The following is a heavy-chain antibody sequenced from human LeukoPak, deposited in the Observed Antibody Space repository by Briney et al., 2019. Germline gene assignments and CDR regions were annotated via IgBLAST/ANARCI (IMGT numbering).Heavy chain of an antibody. J-gene: IGHJ4*02. V-gene: IGHV3-74*01. CDR2: INTDGSST. Sequence: GGSLRLSCAASGFTFSSYWMHWVRQAPGKGLVWVSRINTDGSSTSYADSVKGRFTISRDNAKSSLYLQMNSLRDGDTALYYCVGDPGDYWGQGTLVTVSS. CDR1: GFTFSSYW. D-gene: IGHD3-16*01. CDR3: VGDPGDY.